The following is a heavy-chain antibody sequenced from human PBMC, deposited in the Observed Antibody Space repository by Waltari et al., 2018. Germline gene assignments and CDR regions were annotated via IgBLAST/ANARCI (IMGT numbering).Heavy chain of an antibody. CDR2: INAGNGNT. D-gene: IGHD3-10*01. CDR3: ARDQEPYYYGSGTDY. V-gene: IGHV1-3*01. Sequence: QVQLVQSGAEVKKPGASVKVSCKASGYTFTSYAMHWVRQAPGQRLEWMGWINAGNGNTKYSQKFQGRVTITRDTSASTAYMELSSLRSEDTAVYYCARDQEPYYYGSGTDYWGQGTLVTVSS. J-gene: IGHJ4*02. CDR1: GYTFTSYA.